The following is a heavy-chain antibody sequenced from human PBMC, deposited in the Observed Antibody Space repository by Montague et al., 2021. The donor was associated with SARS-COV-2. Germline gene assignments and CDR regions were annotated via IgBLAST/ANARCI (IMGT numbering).Heavy chain of an antibody. CDR2: IYYSAIT. J-gene: IGHJ3*02. D-gene: IGHD6-19*01. CDR1: GGSISSSCYY. Sequence: SETLSLTCTVSGGSISSSCYYWVWIRQTPGQGLVWIVSIYYSAITYSTPYLPIRVTVSVDTSKNQFSLKLSPVTATDMSDYDCARQENSSGWFKPDAFDIWGQGTMVTVSS. V-gene: IGHV4-39*01. CDR3: ARQENSSGWFKPDAFDI.